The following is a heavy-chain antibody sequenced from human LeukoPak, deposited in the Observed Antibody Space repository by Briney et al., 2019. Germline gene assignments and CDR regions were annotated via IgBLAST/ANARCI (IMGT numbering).Heavy chain of an antibody. J-gene: IGHJ6*03. CDR3: AKVGPPYYYGSGSSVYYYYYMDV. V-gene: IGHV3-53*05. CDR1: GFTVTDNY. Sequence: GGALRLSCAVSGFTVTDNYMSWVRQAPGKGLEWVSVIYSGGSTYYADSVKGRFTISRDNSKNTLYLQMNSLRAEDTAVYYCAKVGPPYYYGSGSSVYYYYYMDVWGKGTTVTISS. CDR2: IYSGGST. D-gene: IGHD3-10*01.